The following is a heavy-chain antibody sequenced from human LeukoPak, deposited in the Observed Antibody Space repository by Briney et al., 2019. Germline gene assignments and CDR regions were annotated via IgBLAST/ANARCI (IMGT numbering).Heavy chain of an antibody. J-gene: IGHJ4*02. V-gene: IGHV3-30*02. D-gene: IGHD2-15*01. CDR2: IRYDGSNK. CDR3: AKDIPLAATPIYYFDY. CDR1: GFTFSSYG. Sequence: PGGSLSLSCAASGFTFSSYGMHWVRQAPGKGLEWVAFIRYDGSNKYYADSVKRRFTISRDNSKNTLYLQMNSLRAEDTAVYYCAKDIPLAATPIYYFDYWGQGTLVTVSS.